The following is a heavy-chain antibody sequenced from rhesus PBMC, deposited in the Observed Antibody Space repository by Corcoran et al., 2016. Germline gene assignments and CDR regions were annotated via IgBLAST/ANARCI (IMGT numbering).Heavy chain of an antibody. Sequence: DVHLMESGGGLVKPGGSLRLSCVASGFTFSSYEMHWVRQAHGKGMEWVSIISESGATIYDADSVKGRCTIARENAKNSLCLQMNSLRAEDTAVYDCTRDPWGGWYYFDYWGQGVLVTVSS. CDR3: TRDPWGGWYYFDY. D-gene: IGHD6-31*01. J-gene: IGHJ4*01. CDR2: ISESGATI. V-gene: IGHV3-100*02. CDR1: GFTFSSYE.